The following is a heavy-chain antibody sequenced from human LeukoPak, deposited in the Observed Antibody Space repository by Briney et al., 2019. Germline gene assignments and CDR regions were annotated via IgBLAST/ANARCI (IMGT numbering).Heavy chain of an antibody. Sequence: GASVKVSCKASGYTFTSYDINWVRQATGQGLEWMGWMNPNSGNTGYAQKFQGRVTITRNTSISTAYMELSNLRSEDTAVYYCARVGVIGSPYYYYMDVWGKGTTVTVSS. CDR2: MNPNSGNT. CDR1: GYTFTSYD. D-gene: IGHD3-22*01. J-gene: IGHJ6*03. V-gene: IGHV1-8*03. CDR3: ARVGVIGSPYYYYMDV.